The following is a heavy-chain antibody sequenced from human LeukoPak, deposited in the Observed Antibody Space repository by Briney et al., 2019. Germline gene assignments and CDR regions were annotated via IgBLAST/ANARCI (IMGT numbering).Heavy chain of an antibody. CDR3: ARDRWDILTGPQSSDAFDI. CDR2: ISVYNGNT. J-gene: IGHJ3*02. Sequence: GASVKVSCKASGYTFTSYGISWVRQAPGQGLEWMGWISVYNGNTNYAQKLQGRVTLTTDTSTSTAYMELRSLRSDDTAVYYCARDRWDILTGPQSSDAFDIWGQGTMVTVSS. D-gene: IGHD3-9*01. CDR1: GYTFTSYG. V-gene: IGHV1-18*01.